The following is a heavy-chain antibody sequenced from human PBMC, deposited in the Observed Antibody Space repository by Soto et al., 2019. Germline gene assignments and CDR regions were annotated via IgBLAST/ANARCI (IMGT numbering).Heavy chain of an antibody. V-gene: IGHV3-33*01. CDR2: IWYDGSKK. CDR1: GITFSSYG. D-gene: IGHD3-3*01. CDR3: AGSGSKYYYYMDV. Sequence: QVQLVESGGGVVQPGRFLRLSCAASGITFSSYGMHWVRQAPGKGLEWVAVIWYDGSKKYYADSVKGRFTISRDNSKNTLYLQMNSLRAEDTAVYYCAGSGSKYYYYMDVWGKGTTVTVSS. J-gene: IGHJ6*03.